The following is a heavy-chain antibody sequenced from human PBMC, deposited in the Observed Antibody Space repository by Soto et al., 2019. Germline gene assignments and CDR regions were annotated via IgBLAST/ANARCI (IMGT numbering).Heavy chain of an antibody. V-gene: IGHV4-39*01. CDR1: GGSVSSRSYY. J-gene: IGHJ4*02. Sequence: QLQLQESGPGLVKPSETLSLTCTVSGGSVSSRSYYWGWVRQPPGKGLEWMGSVYYSGSTYYNPSLESRVTISVDKSKNQFSLKLMSLSAADTAVYYCGRLEGLATISYYFDYWGQGALVTVSS. CDR2: VYYSGST. D-gene: IGHD3-9*01. CDR3: GRLEGLATISYYFDY.